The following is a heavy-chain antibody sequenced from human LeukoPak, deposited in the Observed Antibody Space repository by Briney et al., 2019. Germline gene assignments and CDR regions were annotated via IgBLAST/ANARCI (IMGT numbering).Heavy chain of an antibody. J-gene: IGHJ6*03. CDR2: ISTDGSST. CDR1: GFTFNSYW. Sequence: GGSLRLSCVASGFTFNSYWMHWVRQAPGKGLVWVSRISTDGSSTSYADSVKGRFTISRDNAKNTLYLQMNSLRAEDTAVYYCARVDIVATITDYYYYMDVWGKGTTVTVSS. CDR3: ARVDIVATITDYYYYMDV. D-gene: IGHD5-12*01. V-gene: IGHV3-74*01.